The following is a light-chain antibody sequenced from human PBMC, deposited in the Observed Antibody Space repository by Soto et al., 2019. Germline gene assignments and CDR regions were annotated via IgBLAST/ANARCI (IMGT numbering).Light chain of an antibody. CDR1: QTISTY. V-gene: IGKV1-39*01. CDR3: QQSDSPPYT. CDR2: DAS. Sequence: DIQMTQSPSSLSASGGDRVTTTCRASQTISTYLNWYEQKPGKAPRLLIYDASSLLSGVPSRFSGSGSGTDFTLTIASLQPEDFSTYYCQQSDSPPYTFGQGTKVEI. J-gene: IGKJ2*01.